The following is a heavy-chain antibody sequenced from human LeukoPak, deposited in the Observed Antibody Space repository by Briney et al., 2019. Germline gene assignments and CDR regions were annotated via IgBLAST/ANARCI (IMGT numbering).Heavy chain of an antibody. J-gene: IGHJ4*02. D-gene: IGHD1-26*01. CDR1: GFTFDDYG. Sequence: GGSLRLSCAASGFTFDDYGMSWVRQAPGKGLEWVSGINWNGGSKAYADSVKGRFTISRDNAKNSLYLQMNSLRAEDTALYYCAKLTSGWELLAIEYWGQGTLVTVSS. V-gene: IGHV3-20*04. CDR2: INWNGGSK. CDR3: AKLTSGWELLAIEY.